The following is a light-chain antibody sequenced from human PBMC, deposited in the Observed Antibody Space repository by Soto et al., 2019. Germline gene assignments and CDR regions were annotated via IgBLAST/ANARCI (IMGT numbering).Light chain of an antibody. CDR1: SSDIGGYNS. V-gene: IGLV2-8*01. CDR2: DVT. J-gene: IGLJ3*02. CDR3: SSYAGSNNWV. Sequence: QSALTQSPSASGSPGQSVTISCTGTSSDIGGYNSVSWYQQHPGKAPKVMIYDVTKRPSGVPDRFSGSKSGNTASLTVSALQAEDEADYYCSSYAGSNNWVFGGGTKLTVL.